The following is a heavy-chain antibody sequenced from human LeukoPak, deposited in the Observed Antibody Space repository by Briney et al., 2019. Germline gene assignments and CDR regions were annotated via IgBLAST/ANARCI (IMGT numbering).Heavy chain of an antibody. V-gene: IGHV1-69*13. J-gene: IGHJ3*02. CDR1: GGTFISYA. D-gene: IGHD2-2*01. CDR2: IIPIFGTA. CDR3: ARRLTGGCSSTSCYDAFDI. Sequence: VASVTVSCKASGGTFISYAISWVRQAPGQGLEWMGVIIPIFGTANYAQKFQGRVTITADESTSTAYMELSSLRSEDTAVYYCARRLTGGCSSTSCYDAFDIWGQGTMVTVSS.